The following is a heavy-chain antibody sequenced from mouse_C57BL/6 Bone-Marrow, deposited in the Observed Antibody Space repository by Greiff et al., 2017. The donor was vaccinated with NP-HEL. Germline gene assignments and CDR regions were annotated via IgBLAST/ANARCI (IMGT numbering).Heavy chain of an antibody. V-gene: IGHV1-64*01. CDR3: ARRNWVYFDY. J-gene: IGHJ2*01. CDR1: GYTFTSYW. Sequence: VKLQQPGAELVKPGASVKLSCKASGYTFTSYWMHWVKQRPGQGLEWIGMIHPNSGSTNYNEKFKSKATLTVDKSSSTAYMQLSSLTSEDSAVDYCARRNWVYFDYWGQGTTLTVAS. D-gene: IGHD4-1*01. CDR2: IHPNSGST.